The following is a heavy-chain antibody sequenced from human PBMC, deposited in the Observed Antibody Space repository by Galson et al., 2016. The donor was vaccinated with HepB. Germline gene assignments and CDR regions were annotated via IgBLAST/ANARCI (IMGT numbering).Heavy chain of an antibody. CDR3: ARDGDEYGDLASRYFDY. J-gene: IGHJ4*02. Sequence: SVKVSCKAFGYTFTSYYMNWVRQAPGQGLEWMGIINPSGGSTSYAQKFQGRVTMTRDTSTSTVYMELSSLRSEDTAVYCCARDGDEYGDLASRYFDYWGQGTLVTVSS. D-gene: IGHD4-17*01. CDR1: GYTFTSYY. CDR2: INPSGGST. V-gene: IGHV1-46*01.